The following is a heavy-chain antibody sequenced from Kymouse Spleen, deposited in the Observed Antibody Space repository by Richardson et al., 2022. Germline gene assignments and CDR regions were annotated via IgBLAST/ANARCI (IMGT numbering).Heavy chain of an antibody. CDR1: GGSISSGGYY. CDR2: IYYSGST. Sequence: QVQLQESGPGLVKPSQTLSLTCTVSGGSISSGGYYWSWIRQHPGKGLEWIGYIYYSGSTYYNPSLKSRVTISVDTSKNQFSLKLSSVTAADTAVYYCARGAQQLVPYWYFDLWGRGTLVTVSS. J-gene: IGHJ2*01. V-gene: IGHV4-31*03. CDR3: ARGAQQLVPYWYFDL. D-gene: IGHD6-13*01.